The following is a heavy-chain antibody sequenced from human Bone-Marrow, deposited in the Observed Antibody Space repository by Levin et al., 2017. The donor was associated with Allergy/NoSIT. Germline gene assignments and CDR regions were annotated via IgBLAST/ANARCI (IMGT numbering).Heavy chain of an antibody. D-gene: IGHD5-12*01. CDR3: TTDTKSSGDDYIGAFNL. J-gene: IGHJ3*01. CDR2: IKSNAVGGAA. V-gene: IGHV3-15*01. CDR1: GFTFNKAW. Sequence: GESLKISCAASGFTFNKAWMNWVRQAPGKGLEWVGRIKSNAVGGAAHYAAPVEGRFITSRDDSKNTLYLQMNSLKSEDTGVYYCTTDTKSSGDDYIGAFNLWGQGTPVTVSS.